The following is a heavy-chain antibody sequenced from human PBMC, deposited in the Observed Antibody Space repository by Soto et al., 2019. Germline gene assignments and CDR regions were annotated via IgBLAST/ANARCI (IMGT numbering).Heavy chain of an antibody. Sequence: GGSLRLSCAASGFTFDDYAMHWVRQAPGKGLEWVSGISWNSGSIGYADSVKGRFTISRDNAKNSLYLQMNSLRAEDTALYYCAKGSVQYYDSSGYCDYSGQGPLVTVYS. CDR1: GFTFDDYA. CDR3: AKGSVQYYDSSGYCDY. D-gene: IGHD3-22*01. J-gene: IGHJ4*02. CDR2: ISWNSGSI. V-gene: IGHV3-9*01.